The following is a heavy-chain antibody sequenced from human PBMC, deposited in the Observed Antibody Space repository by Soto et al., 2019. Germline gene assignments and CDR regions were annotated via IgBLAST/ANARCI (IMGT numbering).Heavy chain of an antibody. D-gene: IGHD3-3*01. Sequence: ASVKLSCKASGYTFTSYAMHWVRQAPGQRLEWMGWINAGNGNTKYSQKFQGRVTITRDTSASTAYMELSSLRSEDTAVYYCARIYYDFWSGYDYWGQGTLVTVSS. V-gene: IGHV1-3*01. CDR3: ARIYYDFWSGYDY. J-gene: IGHJ4*02. CDR1: GYTFTSYA. CDR2: INAGNGNT.